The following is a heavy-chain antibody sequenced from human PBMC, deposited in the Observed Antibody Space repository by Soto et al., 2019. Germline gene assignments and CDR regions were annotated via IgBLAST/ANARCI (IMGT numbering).Heavy chain of an antibody. CDR3: ARQYGGSYPYYFDY. Sequence: QLQLQESGPGLVKPSETLSLTCTVSGGSISSTSHYWGWIRQPPGKGLDWIGSIFYSGSTYYNPSLKSRVTISVATSKNQFSLKLSSVTAADTAVYYCARQYGGSYPYYFDYWGRGTLVTVSS. D-gene: IGHD1-26*01. J-gene: IGHJ4*02. CDR1: GGSISSTSHY. CDR2: IFYSGST. V-gene: IGHV4-39*01.